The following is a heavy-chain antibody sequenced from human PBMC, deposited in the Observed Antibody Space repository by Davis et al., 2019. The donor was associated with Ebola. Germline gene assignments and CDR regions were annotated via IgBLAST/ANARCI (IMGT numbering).Heavy chain of an antibody. Sequence: SETLSLTCTVSGGSISSYYWSWIRQPPGKGLEWIGYIYYSGSTNYNPSLKSRVTISVDTSKNQFSLKLSSVTAADTAVYYCARERQGLDYWGQGTLVIVSS. V-gene: IGHV4-59*01. CDR2: IYYSGST. CDR3: ARERQGLDY. J-gene: IGHJ4*02. CDR1: GGSISSYY.